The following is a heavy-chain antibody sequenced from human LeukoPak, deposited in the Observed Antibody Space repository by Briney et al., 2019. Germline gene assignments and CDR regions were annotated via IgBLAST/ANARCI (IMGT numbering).Heavy chain of an antibody. CDR1: GDTLSTYA. Sequence: SVKLSCKTSGDTLSTYAISWVRQAPGQGLEWMGGIIPILDTTKYAPKFQGRVSITADKSTSTAYMELSSVTSEDAAIYFCARGFCGGCSCYKGHYYYMGVWGKGTTVTVSS. D-gene: IGHD2-15*01. CDR3: ARGFCGGCSCYKGHYYYMGV. J-gene: IGHJ6*03. CDR2: IIPILDTT. V-gene: IGHV1-69*10.